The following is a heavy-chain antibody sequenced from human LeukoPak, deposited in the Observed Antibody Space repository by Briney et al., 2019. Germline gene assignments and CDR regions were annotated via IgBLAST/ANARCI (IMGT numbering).Heavy chain of an antibody. CDR3: ATLND. CDR1: GFTFSDFY. Sequence: GGAPRLSCATSGFTFSDFYMTWLRQAPGKGPEWISYISSSGDIVYYADSVKGRFTISRDNAKKSLYLQMNSLRAEDTAVYYCATLNDWGQGTLVTVSS. CDR2: ISSSGDIV. J-gene: IGHJ4*02. V-gene: IGHV3-11*01.